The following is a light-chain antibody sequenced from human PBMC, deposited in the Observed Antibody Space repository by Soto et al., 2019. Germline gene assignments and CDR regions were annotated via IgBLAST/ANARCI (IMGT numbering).Light chain of an antibody. V-gene: IGLV2-14*03. CDR1: SSDVGAYDY. CDR3: SSYTSTNTGV. Sequence: QSALTQPASVSGSPGQSITISCTRTSSDVGAYDYVSWYQQHPGKAPKLMIYDVSNRPSGVSNRFSGSKSANTASLTISGLQADDEADYYCSSYTSTNTGVFGGGTKLTVL. J-gene: IGLJ2*01. CDR2: DVS.